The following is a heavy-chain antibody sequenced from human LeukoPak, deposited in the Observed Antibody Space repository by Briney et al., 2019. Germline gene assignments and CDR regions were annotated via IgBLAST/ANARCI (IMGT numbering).Heavy chain of an antibody. Sequence: SETLSLTCVVSGASVSTSHWNWIRQLPGKGLAWIGCLSYTGKTDYNPSLTSRVTISLGTSKNQVSLKLRSVTAADTAVYYCSEGYFEPFAHWGQGTLVTVSS. V-gene: IGHV4-59*02. D-gene: IGHD2/OR15-2a*01. CDR3: SEGYFEPFAH. J-gene: IGHJ4*02. CDR1: GASVSTSH. CDR2: LSYTGKT.